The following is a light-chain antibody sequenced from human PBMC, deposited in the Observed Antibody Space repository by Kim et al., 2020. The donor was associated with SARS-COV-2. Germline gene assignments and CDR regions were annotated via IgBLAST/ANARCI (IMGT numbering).Light chain of an antibody. CDR1: RTIGPW. J-gene: IGKJ1*01. Sequence: ASVGDRVTITCGASRTIGPWWAWYQQRPGKGPKLLIYKASTLETGVPSRFSGSGSGTELTLTISSLQPDDFATYYCQQYKSYPRTFGQGTKVDIK. V-gene: IGKV1-5*03. CDR2: KAS. CDR3: QQYKSYPRT.